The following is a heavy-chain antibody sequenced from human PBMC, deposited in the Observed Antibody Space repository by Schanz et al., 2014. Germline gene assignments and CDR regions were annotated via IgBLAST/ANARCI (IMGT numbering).Heavy chain of an antibody. Sequence: EVQLVESGGGLVQPGGSLRLSCAASGFTVSNNLVRWVRQAPGKGLEWVSIIYSGGSTFYADSVKGRFTISRDNSKNTLYLQMNSLRTEDTAVYYCAKAPYADYGYFHYWGQGTLVTVSS. D-gene: IGHD4-17*01. J-gene: IGHJ4*02. CDR3: AKAPYADYGYFHY. CDR2: IYSGGST. CDR1: GFTVSNNL. V-gene: IGHV3-66*01.